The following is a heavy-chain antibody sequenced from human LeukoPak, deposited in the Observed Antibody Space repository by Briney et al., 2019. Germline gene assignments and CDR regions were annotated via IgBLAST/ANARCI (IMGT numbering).Heavy chain of an antibody. D-gene: IGHD3-10*01. J-gene: IGHJ4*02. CDR1: GFGFISYA. Sequence: GSSLLLSSAAPGFGFISYAMRWVRQAPGKGLEWVSSNTGCGESTYYTDSVKGRFTISRDSSKHTLYLQMNSLSAEDTAVYYCAKGTSASRTYCSAWIYWGEGALVTV. CDR3: AKGTSASRTYCSAWIY. V-gene: IGHV3-23*01. CDR2: NTGCGEST.